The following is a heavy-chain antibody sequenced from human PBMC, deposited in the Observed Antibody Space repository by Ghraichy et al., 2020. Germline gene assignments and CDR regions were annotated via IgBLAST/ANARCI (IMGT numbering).Heavy chain of an antibody. J-gene: IGHJ5*02. CDR1: GGSISSSSYY. CDR2: IYYSGST. V-gene: IGHV4-39*01. Sequence: SETLSLTCTVSGGSISSSSYYWGWIRKPPGKGLEYIGSIYYSGSTYHNPSLKSRVTISVDTSKNQFSLKLSSVTAADTAVYYCAAHVWIRAILGVVPAAWFDPWGQGTLVTVSS. CDR3: AAHVWIRAILGVVPAAWFDP. D-gene: IGHD3-3*01.